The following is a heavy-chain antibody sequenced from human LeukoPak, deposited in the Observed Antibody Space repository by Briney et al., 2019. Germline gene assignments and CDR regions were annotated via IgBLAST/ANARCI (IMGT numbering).Heavy chain of an antibody. CDR1: GFTFSSYG. CDR2: ISYDGSNK. D-gene: IGHD3-9*01. CDR3: AKILVTGPGTDY. J-gene: IGHJ4*02. Sequence: GGSLRLSCAASGFTFSSYGMHWVRQTPGKGLEWVAVISYDGSNKYYADSVKGRFTISRDNSKNTLYLQMNSLRAEDTALYYCAKILVTGPGTDYWGQGTLVTVSS. V-gene: IGHV3-30*18.